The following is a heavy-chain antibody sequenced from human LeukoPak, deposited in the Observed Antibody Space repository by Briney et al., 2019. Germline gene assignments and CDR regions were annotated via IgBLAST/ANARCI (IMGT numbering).Heavy chain of an antibody. CDR2: IIPIFGTA. Sequence: GASVKVSCKASGYSFTGNYMHWVRQAPGQGLEWMGGIIPIFGTANYAQKFQGRVTITADESTSTAYMELSSLRSEDTAVYYCARGDVVATMRAPSFDYWGQGTLVTVSS. CDR3: ARGDVVATMRAPSFDY. D-gene: IGHD5-12*01. J-gene: IGHJ4*02. CDR1: GYSFTGNY. V-gene: IGHV1-69*13.